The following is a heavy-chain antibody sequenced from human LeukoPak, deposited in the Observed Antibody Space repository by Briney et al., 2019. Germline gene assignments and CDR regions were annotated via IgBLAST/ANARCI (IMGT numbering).Heavy chain of an antibody. J-gene: IGHJ6*03. CDR2: INHSGST. CDR1: GGSFSGYY. V-gene: IGHV4-34*01. CDR3: ARAGLVVPAAILSYYYYYMDV. Sequence: SETLSLTCAVYGGSFSGYYWSWIRQPPGKGLEWIGEINHSGSTNYNPSLKSRVTISVDTSKNQFSLKLSSVTAADTAVYYCARAGLVVPAAILSYYYYYMDVWGKGTTVTVSS. D-gene: IGHD2-2*02.